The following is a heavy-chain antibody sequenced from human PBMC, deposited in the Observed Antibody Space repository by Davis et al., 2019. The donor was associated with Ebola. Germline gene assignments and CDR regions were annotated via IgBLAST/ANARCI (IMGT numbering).Heavy chain of an antibody. CDR3: VKSPRGWLEWDH. D-gene: IGHD5-24*01. Sequence: GESLKISCAASGFTFRTHFMHWVRQAPGKGLVWVSRINPDGITTFYVNSVKGRFTISRDNAKSTLFLQMNSLGGEDTAVYYCVKSPRGWLEWDHWGQGTQVTVSA. CDR1: GFTFRTHF. V-gene: IGHV3-74*01. J-gene: IGHJ4*02. CDR2: INPDGITT.